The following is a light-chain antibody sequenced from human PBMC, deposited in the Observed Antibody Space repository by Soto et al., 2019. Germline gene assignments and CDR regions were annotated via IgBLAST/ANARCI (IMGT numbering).Light chain of an antibody. CDR1: QSVSSN. Sequence: EVMMSQSPATLSVSPGERASLSCRASQSVSSNLAWYQQKPGQAPRLLIYDTSTRATGIPARFSGSGSGTEFTLTISSLQSEDFAVYYCQQHSNWPLTLGGGTKVDI. V-gene: IGKV3-15*01. CDR3: QQHSNWPLT. CDR2: DTS. J-gene: IGKJ4*01.